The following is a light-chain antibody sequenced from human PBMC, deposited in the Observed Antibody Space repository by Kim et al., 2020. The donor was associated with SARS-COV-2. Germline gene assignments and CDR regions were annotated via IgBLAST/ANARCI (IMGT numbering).Light chain of an antibody. Sequence: GVTISCSGSISNTGSNYVYWYQQLPGTAPKLLIYRNNQRPSGVPDRFSGSKSGTSASLAISGLRSEDEADYYCAAWDDSLSGPVFGGGTKLTVL. CDR3: AAWDDSLSGPV. J-gene: IGLJ3*02. V-gene: IGLV1-47*01. CDR1: ISNTGSNY. CDR2: RNN.